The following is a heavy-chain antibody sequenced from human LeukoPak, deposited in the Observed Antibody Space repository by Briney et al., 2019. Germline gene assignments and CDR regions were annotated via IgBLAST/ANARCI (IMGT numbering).Heavy chain of an antibody. Sequence: QAGGSLRLSCAASGFTFSTYSMHWVRQAPGKGLEWVAVISYDGSIKYSTDSVRGRFTISRDNSKNTLYVQMNSLRAEDTAVYYCARPMGYYGSYNYFDYWGQGTLVTVSS. D-gene: IGHD3-10*01. J-gene: IGHJ4*02. CDR1: GFTFSTYS. V-gene: IGHV3-30-3*01. CDR2: ISYDGSIK. CDR3: ARPMGYYGSYNYFDY.